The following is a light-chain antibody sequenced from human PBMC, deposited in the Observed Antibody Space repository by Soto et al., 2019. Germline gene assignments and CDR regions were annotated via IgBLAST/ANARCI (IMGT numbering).Light chain of an antibody. CDR2: DAS. J-gene: IGKJ2*01. CDR1: QSISSW. V-gene: IGKV1-5*01. Sequence: DIQMTQSPSTLSASVGDRVTITCRASQSISSWLAGYQQKPGKAPQLLIYDASSLESGVPSRFGGSGSGTEFTLTISSLQPDDFATYYCQQYNSYSPYTFGQGTKLEIK. CDR3: QQYNSYSPYT.